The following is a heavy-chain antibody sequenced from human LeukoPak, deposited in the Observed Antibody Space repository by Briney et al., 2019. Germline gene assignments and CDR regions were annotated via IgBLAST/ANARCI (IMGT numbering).Heavy chain of an antibody. J-gene: IGHJ4*02. V-gene: IGHV1-69*01. CDR3: ASSDSSGWYYFDY. CDR2: IIPIFGTA. D-gene: IGHD6-19*01. Sequence: SVKVSCKASGGTFSSYAISWVRQTPGQGLEWMGGIIPIFGTANYAQKFQGRVTITADESTSTAYMELSSLRSEDTAVYYCASSDSSGWYYFDYWGQGTLVTVSS. CDR1: GGTFSSYA.